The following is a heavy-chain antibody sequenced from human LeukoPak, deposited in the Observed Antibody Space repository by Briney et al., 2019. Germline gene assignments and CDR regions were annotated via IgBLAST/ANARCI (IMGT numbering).Heavy chain of an antibody. Sequence: RGGSLRLSCAASGFTFSSYEMNWVRQAPGKGLEWVSYISSSGNTMYYADSVKGRFTISRDNAKNSLYLQMHSLRAEDTAVYYCARELYSTDSLDYWGQGTLVTVSS. CDR1: GFTFSSYE. CDR3: ARELYSTDSLDY. V-gene: IGHV3-48*03. J-gene: IGHJ4*02. CDR2: ISSSGNTM. D-gene: IGHD2-8*02.